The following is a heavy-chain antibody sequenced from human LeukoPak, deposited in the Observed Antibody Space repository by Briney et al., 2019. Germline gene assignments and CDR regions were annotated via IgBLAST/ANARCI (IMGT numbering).Heavy chain of an antibody. D-gene: IGHD4-17*01. CDR2: INPNSGGT. V-gene: IGHV1-2*06. CDR1: GYTFTGYY. Sequence: ASVKVSCKASGYTFTGYYVHWVRQAPGQGLEWMGRINPNSGGTNYAQKFQGRVTMTRDTSISTAYMELSRLRSDDTAVYYCARWATVTTFGDYWGQGTLVTVSS. CDR3: ARWATVTTFGDY. J-gene: IGHJ4*02.